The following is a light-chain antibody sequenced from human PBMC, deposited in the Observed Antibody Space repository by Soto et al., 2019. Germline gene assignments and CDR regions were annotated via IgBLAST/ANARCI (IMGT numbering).Light chain of an antibody. CDR2: DNS. J-gene: IGLJ3*02. V-gene: IGLV1-51*01. CDR1: GSNIGNNY. Sequence: QSVLTQPPSVSAAPGQKVTISCSGSGSNIGNNYVSWYQQLPGTAPKLLIYDNSKRPSGIPVRFSGSKSGTSATLDITGLQTGDEADYYCGTWDTSLSAGVFGGGTKVTVL. CDR3: GTWDTSLSAGV.